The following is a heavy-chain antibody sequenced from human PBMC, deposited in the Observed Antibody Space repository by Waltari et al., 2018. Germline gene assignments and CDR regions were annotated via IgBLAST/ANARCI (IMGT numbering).Heavy chain of an antibody. CDR3: AHRESVICAFDI. CDR2: SYWDDEK. V-gene: IGHV2-5*02. Sequence: QITLKESGPTLVTPPQTLTLTCTFSGFPLSTSGVGVGWIRQPPGKALEWIAISYWDDEKRYSPSRKSRLTITKDTSKNRVVLTMTNMDPVDTATYYCAHRESVICAFDIWGQGTMVTVSS. CDR1: GFPLSTSGVG. J-gene: IGHJ3*02. D-gene: IGHD2-21*01.